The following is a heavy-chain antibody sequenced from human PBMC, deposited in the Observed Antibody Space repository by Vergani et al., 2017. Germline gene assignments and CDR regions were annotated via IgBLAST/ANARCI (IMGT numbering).Heavy chain of an antibody. CDR1: GDSIISRSYY. J-gene: IGHJ2*01. Sequence: QMQLQESGPGLVKASETLSLTCTVSGDSIISRSYYWGWIRQPPGKGLEWIGSIYNSGKGDSSSSIKSRVTISADTSKNQFSLRLTSVTAADTAVYYCASGKYYSDSTSHFRGRYFDVWGRGTLVTVPS. CDR2: IYNSGKG. V-gene: IGHV4-39*01. D-gene: IGHD3-16*01. CDR3: ASGKYYSDSTSHFRGRYFDV.